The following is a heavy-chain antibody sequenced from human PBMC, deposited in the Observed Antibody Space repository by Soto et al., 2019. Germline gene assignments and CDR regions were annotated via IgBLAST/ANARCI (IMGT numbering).Heavy chain of an antibody. CDR2: ISGIFGST. V-gene: IGHV3-23*01. CDR1: GFTFSSYA. CDR3: XKXKTNIVVVPDATSHPLDY. Sequence: PGGSLRLSCAASGFTFSSYAMIWVRQAPVNGLEFVSAISGIFGSTYYADSVKGRFTISRYNSKNTLYLQMNSLRAYYTALYYCXKXKTNIVVVPDATSHPLDYWGQGTLVTVSS. J-gene: IGHJ4*02. D-gene: IGHD2-2*01.